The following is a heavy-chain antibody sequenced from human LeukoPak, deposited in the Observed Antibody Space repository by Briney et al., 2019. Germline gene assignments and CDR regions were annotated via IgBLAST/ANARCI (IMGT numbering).Heavy chain of an antibody. CDR1: GFTFSSYS. D-gene: IGHD6-19*01. Sequence: ARSLRPSCAASGFTFSSYSMNWVRQAPGKGLEWVSSISSSSSYIYYADSVKGRFTISRDNAKNSLYLQMNSLRAEDTAVYYCASAPVAGMEAGWGQGTLVTVSS. CDR3: ASAPVAGMEAG. CDR2: ISSSSSYI. J-gene: IGHJ4*02. V-gene: IGHV3-21*01.